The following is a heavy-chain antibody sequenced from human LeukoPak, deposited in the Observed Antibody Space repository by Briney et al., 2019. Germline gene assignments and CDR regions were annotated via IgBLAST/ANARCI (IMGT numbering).Heavy chain of an antibody. CDR1: GGSISSSRYY. J-gene: IGHJ4*02. D-gene: IGHD5-12*01. V-gene: IGHV4-39*07. Sequence: SETLSLTCSVSGGSISSSRYYWGWIRQPPGKGLEWIGSIYYSGSTYYNPSLKSRVTISVDTSKNQFSLKLSSVTAADTAVYYCAREGGYSGYDLPSWGQGTLVTVSS. CDR3: AREGGYSGYDLPS. CDR2: IYYSGST.